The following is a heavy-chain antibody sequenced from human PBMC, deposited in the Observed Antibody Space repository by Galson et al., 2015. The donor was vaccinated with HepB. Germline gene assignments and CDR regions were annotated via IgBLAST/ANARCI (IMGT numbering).Heavy chain of an antibody. Sequence: SLRLSCAVSGFTFSSYSMNWVRQAPGKGLEWVSYIDRSSSTIYYTDSVKGRFTISRDNAKSSLCLQMNSLRAEDTAMYYCARDCFWSGYYWGWFDPWGQGTLVTVSS. CDR2: IDRSSSTI. CDR3: ARDCFWSGYYWGWFDP. CDR1: GFTFSSYS. D-gene: IGHD3-3*01. J-gene: IGHJ5*02. V-gene: IGHV3-48*04.